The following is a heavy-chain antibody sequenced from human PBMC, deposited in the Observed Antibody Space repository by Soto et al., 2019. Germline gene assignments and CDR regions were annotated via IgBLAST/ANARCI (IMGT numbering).Heavy chain of an antibody. D-gene: IGHD6-19*01. CDR3: ARDLDSSGRAP. CDR1: GFTFSSYA. V-gene: IGHV3-30-3*01. Sequence: QVQLVESGGGVVQPGRSLRLSCAASGFTFSSYARHWVRQAPGKGLEWVAVISYDGSNKYYADSVKGRFTISRDNSKNTLYLQMNSLRAEDTAVYYCARDLDSSGRAPWGQGTLVTVSS. J-gene: IGHJ5*02. CDR2: ISYDGSNK.